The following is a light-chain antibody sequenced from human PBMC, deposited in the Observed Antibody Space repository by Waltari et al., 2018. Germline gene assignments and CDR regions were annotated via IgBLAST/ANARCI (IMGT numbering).Light chain of an antibody. CDR1: QSISSW. Sequence: DIQMTQSPSTLSASVGDRVTITCRASQSISSWLAWYQQKPGRAPKLLIYEASTLDSGVPSRFSGSGSGKEFTLTISSLQPDDFATYYCQHYASALTFGGGTKVEVK. CDR3: QHYASALT. V-gene: IGKV1-5*03. J-gene: IGKJ4*01. CDR2: EAS.